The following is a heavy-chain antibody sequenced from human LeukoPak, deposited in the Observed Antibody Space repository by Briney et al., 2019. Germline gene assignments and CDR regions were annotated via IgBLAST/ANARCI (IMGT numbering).Heavy chain of an antibody. Sequence: ASVKVSCKASGYTFTAYNFHWVRQAPGQGLEWMGWISPNSGGTNYAQKFQGRVTMTRDTSISTAYMELSRMTSDDTAVYYCATSGGTSGPELDCWGQGTLVTVSS. CDR3: ATSGGTSGPELDC. V-gene: IGHV1-2*02. CDR1: GYTFTAYN. CDR2: ISPNSGGT. J-gene: IGHJ4*02. D-gene: IGHD3-3*01.